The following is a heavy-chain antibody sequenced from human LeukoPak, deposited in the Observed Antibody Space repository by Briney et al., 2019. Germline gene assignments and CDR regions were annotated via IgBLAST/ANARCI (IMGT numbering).Heavy chain of an antibody. CDR2: ISYDGSNK. Sequence: GESLRLSCAASGFTFSSYAMHWVRQAPGKGLEWVAVISYDGSNKYYADSVKGRFTISRDNSKNTLYLQMNSLRAEDTAVYYCARDHGIAVAGYYFDYWGQGTLVTVSS. V-gene: IGHV3-30*04. D-gene: IGHD6-19*01. CDR1: GFTFSSYA. J-gene: IGHJ4*02. CDR3: ARDHGIAVAGYYFDY.